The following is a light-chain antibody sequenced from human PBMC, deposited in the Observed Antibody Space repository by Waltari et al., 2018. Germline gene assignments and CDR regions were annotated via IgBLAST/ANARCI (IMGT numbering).Light chain of an antibody. CDR1: QSLLHSIGRDY. J-gene: IGKJ2*01. CDR2: LGT. Sequence: EIVLTQSPLSLPVTPGEAASISCRSSQSLLHSIGRDYLDWYHQKPGQSPQLRIYLGTLRASGVPDRFSGSASGTEFTLKISRVEADDVGVFYCMQGLQTPPTFGQGTKLEIK. V-gene: IGKV2-28*01. CDR3: MQGLQTPPT.